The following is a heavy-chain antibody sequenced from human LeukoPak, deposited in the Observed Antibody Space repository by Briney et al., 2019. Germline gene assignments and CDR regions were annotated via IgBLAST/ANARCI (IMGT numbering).Heavy chain of an antibody. V-gene: IGHV3-66*01. CDR2: IYSGGST. Sequence: GGSLRLSCAASGLTVSSNHMSWVRQAPGKGLEWVSVIYSGGSTYYADSVKGRFTISRDNAKDTLYLQMSSLRVEDTAVYYCIGSNGYPEYWGQGTLVTVSS. CDR3: IGSNGYPEY. J-gene: IGHJ4*02. CDR1: GLTVSSNH. D-gene: IGHD3-22*01.